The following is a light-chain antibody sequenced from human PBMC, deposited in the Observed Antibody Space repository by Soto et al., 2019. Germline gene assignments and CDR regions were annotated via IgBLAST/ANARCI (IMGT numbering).Light chain of an antibody. CDR3: QQRSNL. CDR1: QSISRY. V-gene: IGKV3-11*01. CDR2: DAS. J-gene: IGKJ1*01. Sequence: EIVLTQSPATLSLSPGERATLSCRASQSISRYLAWYQQKPGQAPKLLIYDASNRATGIPVRFSGSGSGTDFTLTISSLEPGDVAVYYCQQRSNLFGQGTKVEIK.